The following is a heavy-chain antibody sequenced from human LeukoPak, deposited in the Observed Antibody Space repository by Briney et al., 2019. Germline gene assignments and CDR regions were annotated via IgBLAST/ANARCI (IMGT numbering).Heavy chain of an antibody. CDR3: ARGRIAYYYMDV. D-gene: IGHD2-15*01. J-gene: IGHJ6*03. CDR1: GYSMSSGYY. V-gene: IGHV4-61*01. CDR2: IYYSGST. Sequence: ASETLSLTCNVSGYSMSSGYYWGWIRQPPGKGLEWIGYIYYSGSTNYNPSLKSRVTISVDTSKNQFSLKLSSVTAADTAVYYCARGRIAYYYMDVWGKGTTVTISS.